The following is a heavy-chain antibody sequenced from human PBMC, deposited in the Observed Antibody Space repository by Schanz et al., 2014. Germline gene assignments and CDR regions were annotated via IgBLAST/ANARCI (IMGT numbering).Heavy chain of an antibody. Sequence: EVQLVESGGGFVQPGGSLRLSCAASGITFSSHAMSWVRQAPGKGLEWVSAISGSGDNTFYADSVKGRFTISRDNSKNTLYLQMNSLRAEDSAVYYCAKDMNREATAPESWGQGTLVVVSS. V-gene: IGHV3-23*04. D-gene: IGHD5-12*01. CDR1: GITFSSHA. CDR3: AKDMNREATAPES. CDR2: ISGSGDNT. J-gene: IGHJ5*02.